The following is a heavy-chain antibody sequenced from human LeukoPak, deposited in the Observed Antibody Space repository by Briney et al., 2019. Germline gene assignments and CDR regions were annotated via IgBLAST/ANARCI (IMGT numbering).Heavy chain of an antibody. Sequence: GGSLRLSCAASGFTFSSYWMSWVRQAPGKGLEWVANIKQDGSEKYYVDSVKGRFTISRDNAKNSLYLQMNSPRAEDTAVYYCARLTYYYGSGSSFDYWGQGTLVTVSS. D-gene: IGHD3-10*01. V-gene: IGHV3-7*01. CDR1: GFTFSSYW. CDR2: IKQDGSEK. CDR3: ARLTYYYGSGSSFDY. J-gene: IGHJ4*02.